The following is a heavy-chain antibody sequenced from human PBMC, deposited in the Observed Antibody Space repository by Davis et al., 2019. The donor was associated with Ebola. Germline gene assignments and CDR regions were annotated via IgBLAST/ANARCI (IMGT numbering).Heavy chain of an antibody. CDR2: IIPIFGTA. CDR3: ARSPGDCSGGSCSYYYYYGMDV. J-gene: IGHJ6*02. D-gene: IGHD2-15*01. CDR1: GGTFSSYA. Sequence: SVKVSCKASGGTFSSYAISWVRQAPGQGLEWMGGIIPIFGTANYAQKFQGRVTITADESTSTAYMELSSLRSEETAVYYCARSPGDCSGGSCSYYYYYGMDVWGQGTTVTVSS. V-gene: IGHV1-69*13.